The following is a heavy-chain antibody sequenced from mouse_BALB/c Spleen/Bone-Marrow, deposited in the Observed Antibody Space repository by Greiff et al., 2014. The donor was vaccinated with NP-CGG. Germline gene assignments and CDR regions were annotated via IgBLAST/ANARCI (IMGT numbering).Heavy chain of an antibody. Sequence: EVQLQQSGAELVKPGDPVKLSCTASGFNIKDTYMHWVKQRPEKGLEWMGRIDPAKGNNKYAPKFQGKATITENSTSNTAYLQLSSQTSEDTAVYYCARYYYGSSYFDYWGQGTTLTVSS. CDR2: IDPAKGNN. J-gene: IGHJ2*01. V-gene: IGHV14-3*02. D-gene: IGHD1-1*01. CDR3: ARYYYGSSYFDY. CDR1: GFNIKDTY.